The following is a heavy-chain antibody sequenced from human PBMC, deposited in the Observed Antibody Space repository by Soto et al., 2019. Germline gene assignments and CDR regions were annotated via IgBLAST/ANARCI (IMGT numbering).Heavy chain of an antibody. CDR2: ISAYNGNT. CDR3: ARTELETYYDFWSGCDRCYYFDY. CDR1: GYTFTSYG. D-gene: IGHD3-3*01. Sequence: ASVKVSCKASGYTFTSYGISWVRQAPGQGLEWMGWISAYNGNTNYAQKLQGRVTMTTDTSTSTAYMELRSLRSDDTAVYYCARTELETYYDFWSGCDRCYYFDYWGQGTLVTVSS. J-gene: IGHJ4*02. V-gene: IGHV1-18*01.